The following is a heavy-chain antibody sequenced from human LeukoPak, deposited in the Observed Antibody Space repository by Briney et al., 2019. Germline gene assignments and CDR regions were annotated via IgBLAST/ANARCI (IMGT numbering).Heavy chain of an antibody. CDR2: ISGSGGST. CDR1: GFTFSSYA. CDR3: ARRGSYYEADY. Sequence: GGSLRLSCAASGFTFSSYAMSWVRQAPGKGLEWVSGISGSGGSTHYADSVEGRFTISRDNSRNTLYLQVNSLRADDTAVYYCARRGSYYEADYWGQGTLVTVSS. J-gene: IGHJ4*02. D-gene: IGHD1-26*01. V-gene: IGHV3-23*01.